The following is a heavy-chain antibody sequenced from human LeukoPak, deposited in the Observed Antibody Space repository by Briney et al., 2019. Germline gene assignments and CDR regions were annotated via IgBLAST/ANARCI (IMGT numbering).Heavy chain of an antibody. Sequence: ASVNVSCTVSGYTLTELAMHWVRQAPGKGLEWVGGFYPEHGETIYAQKFQGRVTMTEDTSTDTAYMELSSLRSEDTAVYYCATTLPKYYYGTSDPFDYWGQGTLVTVSS. J-gene: IGHJ4*02. V-gene: IGHV1-24*01. D-gene: IGHD3-22*01. CDR2: FYPEHGET. CDR3: ATTLPKYYYGTSDPFDY. CDR1: GYTLTELA.